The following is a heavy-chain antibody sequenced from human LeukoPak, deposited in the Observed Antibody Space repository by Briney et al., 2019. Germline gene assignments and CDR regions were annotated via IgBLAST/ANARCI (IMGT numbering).Heavy chain of an antibody. CDR1: GFTFNIYS. CDR2: ISYDGSNK. V-gene: IGHV3-30-3*01. D-gene: IGHD3-10*01. J-gene: IGHJ3*02. CDR3: AKGSGRRFGEFLDAFDI. Sequence: PGGSLRLSCAASGFTFNIYSMSWVRQAPGKGLEWVAVISYDGSNKYYADSVKGRFTISRDNSKNTLYLQMNSLRAEDTAVYYCAKGSGRRFGEFLDAFDIWGQGTMVTVSS.